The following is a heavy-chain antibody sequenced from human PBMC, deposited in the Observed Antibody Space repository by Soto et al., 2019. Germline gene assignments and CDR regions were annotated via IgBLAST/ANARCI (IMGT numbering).Heavy chain of an antibody. CDR1: GGSFSGYY. J-gene: IGHJ5*02. CDR2: INHSGST. V-gene: IGHV4-34*01. Sequence: SETLSLTCAVYGGSFSGYYWSWIRQPPGKGLEWIGEINHSGSTNYNPSLKSRVTISVDTSKNQFSLKLSSVTAADTAVYYCGRGPSYRYCSRTSCYNTCFDPWGQGTRVTSPQ. CDR3: GRGPSYRYCSRTSCYNTCFDP. D-gene: IGHD2-2*02.